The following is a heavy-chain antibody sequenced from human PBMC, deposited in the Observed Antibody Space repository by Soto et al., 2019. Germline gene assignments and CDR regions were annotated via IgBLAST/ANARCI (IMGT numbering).Heavy chain of an antibody. J-gene: IGHJ4*02. CDR1: GYTFTSYD. CDR3: AREHSSSWRFDY. Sequence: VKVSCKASGYTFTSYDINWVRQATGQGLEWMGWMNPNSGNTGYAQKFQGRVTMTRNTSISTAYMELSSLRSEDTAVYYCAREHSSSWRFDYWGQGTLVTVSS. V-gene: IGHV1-8*01. D-gene: IGHD6-13*01. CDR2: MNPNSGNT.